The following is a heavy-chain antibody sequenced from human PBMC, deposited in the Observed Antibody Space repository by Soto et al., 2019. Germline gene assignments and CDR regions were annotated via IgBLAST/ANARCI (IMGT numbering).Heavy chain of an antibody. CDR2: IYYSGST. CDR1: GASISSSSYY. J-gene: IGHJ4*02. D-gene: IGHD1-26*01. V-gene: IGHV4-39*01. CDR3: ARLRVGVGGTEDY. Sequence: QLQLQESGPGLVKPSETLSLTCTVSGASISSSSYYWGWIRQPPGKGLEWIGSIYYSGSTYYNPSLKGRVTKSVDPSKNQFSLKLRSVTAADTAVYYCARLRVGVGGTEDYWGQGTLVTVSS.